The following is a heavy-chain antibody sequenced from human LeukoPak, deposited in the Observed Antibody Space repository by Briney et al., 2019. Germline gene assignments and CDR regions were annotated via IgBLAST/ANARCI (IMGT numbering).Heavy chain of an antibody. CDR2: ISSSSTYM. Sequence: PGGSLRLSCAASGFTFSTYSMNWVRQAPGKGLEWVSSISSSSTYMYYADSVKGRFTISRDNAKNSLYLQMNSLRAEDTAVYYCARDPAWGSEDYWGQGTLVTVSS. CDR1: GFTFSTYS. CDR3: ARDPAWGSEDY. V-gene: IGHV3-21*01. J-gene: IGHJ4*02. D-gene: IGHD7-27*01.